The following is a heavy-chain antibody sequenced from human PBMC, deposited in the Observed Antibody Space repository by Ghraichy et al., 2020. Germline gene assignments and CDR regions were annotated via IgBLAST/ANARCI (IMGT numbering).Heavy chain of an antibody. J-gene: IGHJ4*02. CDR2: IIPIFGTA. CDR1: GGTFSSYA. Sequence: SAKVSCKASGGTFSSYAISWVRQAPGQGLEWMGGIIPIFGTANYAQKFQGRVTITADESTSTAYMELSSLRSEDTAVYYCAREFKAVAGLRYFDYWGQGTLVTVSS. V-gene: IGHV1-69*13. D-gene: IGHD6-19*01. CDR3: AREFKAVAGLRYFDY.